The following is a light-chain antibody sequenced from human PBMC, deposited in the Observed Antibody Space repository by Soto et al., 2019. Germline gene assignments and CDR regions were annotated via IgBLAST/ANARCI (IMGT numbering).Light chain of an antibody. V-gene: IGLV1-44*01. CDR3: AAWDDSLNGPV. CDR2: SNN. CDR1: NSNIGRNA. Sequence: QSVLTQPPSASGTPGQRVTMSCSGSNSNIGRNAVNWYQHLPGTAPKLLIYSNNQRPSGVPDRFSGSKSGTSASLAISGLQSEDEADYYCAAWDDSLNGPVFGGGTKLTVL. J-gene: IGLJ3*02.